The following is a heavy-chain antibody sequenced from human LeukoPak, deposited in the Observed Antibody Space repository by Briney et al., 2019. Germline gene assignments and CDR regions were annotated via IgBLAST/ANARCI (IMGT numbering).Heavy chain of an antibody. J-gene: IGHJ4*02. CDR3: ARDRLPGYSYGLFDY. CDR1: GGTFSSYA. CDR2: IIPIFGTA. Sequence: GSSVKVSCKASGGTFSSYAISWVQQAPGQGLEWMGGIIPIFGTANYAQKFQGRVTITADESTSTAYMELSSLRSEDTAVYYCARDRLPGYSYGLFDYWGQGTLVTVSS. D-gene: IGHD5-18*01. V-gene: IGHV1-69*01.